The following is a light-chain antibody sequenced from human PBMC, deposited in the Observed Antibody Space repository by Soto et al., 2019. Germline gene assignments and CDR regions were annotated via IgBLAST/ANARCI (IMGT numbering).Light chain of an antibody. CDR3: QQYKNWPRT. V-gene: IGKV3-15*01. J-gene: IGKJ1*01. CDR2: GAS. Sequence: EIVMTQSPATLSVSPAERATLSCPASQSVSSNLAWYQQKPGQAPRLLIYGASTRATDMPGTFSGRGSGTEFTLTISSLQSEDFAVYYCQQYKNWPRTFGQGTKVDI. CDR1: QSVSSN.